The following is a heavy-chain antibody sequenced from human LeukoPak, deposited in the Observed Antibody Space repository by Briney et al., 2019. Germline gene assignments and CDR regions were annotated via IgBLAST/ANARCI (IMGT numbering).Heavy chain of an antibody. J-gene: IGHJ6*03. D-gene: IGHD3-10*01. CDR2: IKQDGSEK. CDR1: GFTFSTYW. Sequence: GGSLRLSCAASGFTFSTYWMSWVRQAPGKGLEWVANIKQDGSEKYYVDSVKGRFTISRDNAKNSLYLQMNSLRAEDTAVYYCARIHSTMVRGNYMDVWGKGTTVTISS. V-gene: IGHV3-7*01. CDR3: ARIHSTMVRGNYMDV.